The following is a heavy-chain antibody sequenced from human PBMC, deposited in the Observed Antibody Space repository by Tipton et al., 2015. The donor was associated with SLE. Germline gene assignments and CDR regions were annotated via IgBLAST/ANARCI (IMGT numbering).Heavy chain of an antibody. J-gene: IGHJ4*02. D-gene: IGHD3-3*01. V-gene: IGHV3-23*01. Sequence: SLRLSCAASGFTFSSYAMSWVRQAPGKGLEWVSAISGSGGSTYYADSVKGRFTISRDNSKNTLYLRMNSLRADDTAVYSCAIFDFWSGPFDYWGQGTLVTVSS. CDR3: AIFDFWSGPFDY. CDR1: GFTFSSYA. CDR2: ISGSGGST.